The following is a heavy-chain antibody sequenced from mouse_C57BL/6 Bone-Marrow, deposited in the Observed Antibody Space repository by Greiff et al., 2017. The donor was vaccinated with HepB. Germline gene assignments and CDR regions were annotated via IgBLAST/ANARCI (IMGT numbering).Heavy chain of an antibody. D-gene: IGHD2-2*01. CDR3: ARNYGYDAWFAY. J-gene: IGHJ3*01. V-gene: IGHV2-2*01. CDR2: IWSGGST. Sequence: VQVVESGPGLVQPSQSLSITCTVSGFSLTSYGVHWVRQSPGKGLEWLGVIWSGGSTDYNAAFISRLSISKDNSKSQVFFKMNSLQADDTAIYYCARNYGYDAWFAYWGQGTLVTVSA. CDR1: GFSLTSYG.